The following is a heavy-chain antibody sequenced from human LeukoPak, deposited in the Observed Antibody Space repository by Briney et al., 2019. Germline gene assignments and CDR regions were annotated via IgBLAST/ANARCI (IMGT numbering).Heavy chain of an antibody. CDR2: IYYSGNT. CDR1: GGSFSGYY. J-gene: IGHJ3*02. CDR3: ARGDYYYDSTDLGAFDI. Sequence: SETLSLTCAVYGGSFSGYYWSWIRQSPGKGLEWIGSIYYSGNTYYNPSLKSRVTISVDTSKNQFSQKLSSVTAADTAVYYCARGDYYYDSTDLGAFDIWGQGTMVTVSS. V-gene: IGHV4-34*01. D-gene: IGHD3-22*01.